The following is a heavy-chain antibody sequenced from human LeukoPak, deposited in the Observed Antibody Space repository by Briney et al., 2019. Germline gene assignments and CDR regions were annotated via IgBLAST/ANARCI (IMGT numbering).Heavy chain of an antibody. Sequence: PSETLSLTCAVYGGSFSGYYWSWIRQPPGKGLEWIGEINHSGSTNYNPSLKSRVTISVDTSKNQFSLKLSSVTAADTAVYYCARDALSRRIKPHNDHYYYYMDVWGKGTTVTVSS. CDR1: GGSFSGYY. D-gene: IGHD2/OR15-2a*01. CDR2: INHSGST. J-gene: IGHJ6*03. V-gene: IGHV4-34*01. CDR3: ARDALSRRIKPHNDHYYYYMDV.